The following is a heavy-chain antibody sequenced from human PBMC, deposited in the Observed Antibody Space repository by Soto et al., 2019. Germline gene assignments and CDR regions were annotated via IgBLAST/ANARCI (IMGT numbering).Heavy chain of an antibody. D-gene: IGHD3-10*01. V-gene: IGHV3-15*01. J-gene: IGHJ4*02. CDR3: TTDPEAVYYYGSGGDDY. CDR1: GFTFSNAW. Sequence: GGSLRLSCAASGFTFSNAWMSWVRQAPGKGLEWVGRIKSKTDGGTTDYAAPVKGRFTISRDDSKNTLYLQMNSLKTEDTAVYYCTTDPEAVYYYGSGGDDYWGQGTLVTVSS. CDR2: IKSKTDGGTT.